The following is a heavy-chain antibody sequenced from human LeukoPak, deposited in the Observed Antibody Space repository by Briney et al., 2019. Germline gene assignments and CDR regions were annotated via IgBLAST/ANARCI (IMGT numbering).Heavy chain of an antibody. CDR1: GGTFNSYA. V-gene: IGHV1-69*06. CDR3: ARGPIDMATDRPAEYFHH. D-gene: IGHD5-24*01. Sequence: SVTVSCKASGGTFNSYAISWVRQVPGQGLEWMGRIIPIFGAVDYAQKFHGRVTITADNPTSTAYMELISLKSEDTAVYYCARGPIDMATDRPAEYFHHWGQGTLVTVSS. J-gene: IGHJ1*01. CDR2: IIPIFGAV.